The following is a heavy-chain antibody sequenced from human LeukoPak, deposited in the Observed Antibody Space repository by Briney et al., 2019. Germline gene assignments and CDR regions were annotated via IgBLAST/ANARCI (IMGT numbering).Heavy chain of an antibody. Sequence: PGGSLRLSCAASGFTFSSYWMSWVRQVPGKGLEWVANIKQDGSEKYYVDSVKGRFTISRDNAKNSLYLQMNSLRAEDTAVYYCARATYYDFWSGYQFYYFDYWGQGTLVTVSS. J-gene: IGHJ4*02. D-gene: IGHD3-3*01. CDR3: ARATYYDFWSGYQFYYFDY. CDR2: IKQDGSEK. CDR1: GFTFSSYW. V-gene: IGHV3-7*01.